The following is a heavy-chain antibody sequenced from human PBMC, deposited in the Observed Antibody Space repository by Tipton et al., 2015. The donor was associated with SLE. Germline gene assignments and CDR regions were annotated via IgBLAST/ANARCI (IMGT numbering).Heavy chain of an antibody. J-gene: IGHJ4*02. V-gene: IGHV3-74*01. CDR1: GFTFSSYW. CDR2: INSDGRGT. CDR3: VREKFRGYGEYLTFDS. Sequence: SLRLSCAASGFTFSSYWMHWVRQAPGKGLVWVARINSDGRGTTYADSVKGRFTISRDNSRNTLYLQMNALRADDTGVYYCVREKFRGYGEYLTFDSWGQGTPVSVS. D-gene: IGHD4-17*01.